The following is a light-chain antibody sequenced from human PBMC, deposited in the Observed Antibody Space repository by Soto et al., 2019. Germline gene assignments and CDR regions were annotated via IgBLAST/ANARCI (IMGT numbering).Light chain of an antibody. CDR3: QQYNNWPPCT. Sequence: EIVMTQSPATLSVSPGERATLSCRASQRVSSNLDWYQQKPGQAPRLLIYGASTRGTGIPARFSGSGSGTEFTLTISSLQSEDFAVYYCQQYNNWPPCTCGQGPNVEI. CDR1: QRVSSN. CDR2: GAS. V-gene: IGKV3-15*01. J-gene: IGKJ1*01.